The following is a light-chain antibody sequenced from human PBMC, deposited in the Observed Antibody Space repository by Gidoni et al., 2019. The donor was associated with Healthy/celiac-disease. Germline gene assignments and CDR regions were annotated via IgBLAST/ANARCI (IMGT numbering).Light chain of an antibody. CDR1: QSVSSSY. V-gene: IGKV3-20*01. CDR2: GAS. Sequence: EIVLTQSPGTLSLSPGERATRSCRASQSVSSSYLAWYQQKPGQAPRLLIYGASSRATGIPDRFSGSGSGTDFTLTISRLEPEDFAVYYCQQYGSSQGLTFGGGTKVEIK. J-gene: IGKJ4*01. CDR3: QQYGSSQGLT.